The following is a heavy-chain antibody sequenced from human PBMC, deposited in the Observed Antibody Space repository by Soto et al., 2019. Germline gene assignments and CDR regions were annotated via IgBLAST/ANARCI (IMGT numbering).Heavy chain of an antibody. Sequence: PGGSLRLSCAASGFTFSSYSMNWVRQAPGKGLEWVSSISSSSSYIYYADSVKGRFTISRDNAKNSLYPQMNSLRAEDTAVYYCARELFPKRSSGWYCLQHWGQGTLVTVSS. CDR3: ARELFPKRSSGWYCLQH. V-gene: IGHV3-21*01. D-gene: IGHD6-19*01. CDR1: GFTFSSYS. CDR2: ISSSSSYI. J-gene: IGHJ1*01.